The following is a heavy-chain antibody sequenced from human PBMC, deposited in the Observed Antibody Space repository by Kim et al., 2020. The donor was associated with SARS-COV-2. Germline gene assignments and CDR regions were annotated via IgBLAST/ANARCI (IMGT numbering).Heavy chain of an antibody. V-gene: IGHV3-30*18. CDR2: ISYDGSNK. J-gene: IGHJ6*02. CDR1: GFTFSSYG. CDR3: AKKDCSSTSCRYYYYGMDV. Sequence: GGSLRLSCAASGFTFSSYGMHWVRQAPGKGLEWVAVISYDGSNKYYADSVKGRFTISRDNSKNTLYLQMNSLRAEDTAVYYCAKKDCSSTSCRYYYYGMDVWGQGTTVTVSS. D-gene: IGHD2-2*01.